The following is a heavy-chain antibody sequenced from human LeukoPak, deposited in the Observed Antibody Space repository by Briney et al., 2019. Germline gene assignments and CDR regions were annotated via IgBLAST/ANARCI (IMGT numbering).Heavy chain of an antibody. CDR2: IYYSGST. J-gene: IGHJ4*02. CDR3: ASRKYYGSGSYYGPFDY. Sequence: NPSQTLSRTCTVSGDSISSGDYYWSWIRQPPGKGLEWIGYIYYSGSTYYNPSLKSRVTISVDTSKNQFSLKLSSVTAADTAVYYCASRKYYGSGSYYGPFDYWGQGTLVTVSS. V-gene: IGHV4-30-4*08. D-gene: IGHD3-10*01. CDR1: GDSISSGDYY.